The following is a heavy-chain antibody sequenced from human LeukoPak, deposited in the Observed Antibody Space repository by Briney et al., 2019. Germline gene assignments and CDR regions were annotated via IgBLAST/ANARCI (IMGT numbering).Heavy chain of an antibody. CDR3: ARDKSGYYYMDV. Sequence: GRSLRLSCAASGFTFSSYAMHWVRQAPGKGLEWVAVISYDGSNKYYADSVKGRFTISRDNSKNTLYLQMSSLRAEDTAVYYCARDKSGYYYMDVWGKGTTVTVSS. D-gene: IGHD1-26*01. CDR2: ISYDGSNK. CDR1: GFTFSSYA. V-gene: IGHV3-30*04. J-gene: IGHJ6*03.